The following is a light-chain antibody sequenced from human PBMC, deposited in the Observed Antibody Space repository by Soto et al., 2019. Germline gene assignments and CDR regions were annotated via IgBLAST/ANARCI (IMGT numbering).Light chain of an antibody. V-gene: IGKV3-11*01. CDR3: QQRSNGFS. Sequence: EIVLTQSPAILSLSPGERATFSCRASQSVSRNLDWYQHKPGQTPRLLIYDAYNRATDLQVRCSSSGSVTDFTLSTSGLEPEDFAFYCCQQRSNGFSFGPGTKVDIK. CDR2: DAY. CDR1: QSVSRN. J-gene: IGKJ3*01.